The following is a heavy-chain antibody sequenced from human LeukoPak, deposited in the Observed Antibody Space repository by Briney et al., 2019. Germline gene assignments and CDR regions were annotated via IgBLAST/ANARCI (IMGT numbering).Heavy chain of an antibody. J-gene: IGHJ5*02. CDR1: GFTFSSYG. D-gene: IGHD3-10*01. CDR2: IRYDGSNK. CDR3: AKDYSKTSYYGSGTYYRPNWFDP. V-gene: IGHV3-30*02. Sequence: PGGSLRLSCAASGFTFSSYGIHWVRQAPGKGLEWVAFIRYDGSNKYYADSVKGRFTISRDNSKNTLYLQMNSLRPEDTAVYYCAKDYSKTSYYGSGTYYRPNWFDPWGQGTLVIVSS.